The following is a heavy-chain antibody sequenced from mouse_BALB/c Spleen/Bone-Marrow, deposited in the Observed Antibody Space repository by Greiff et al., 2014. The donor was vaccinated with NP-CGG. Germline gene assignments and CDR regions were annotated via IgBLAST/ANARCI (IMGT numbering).Heavy chain of an antibody. CDR2: IYPGDGDT. CDR3: ARCDGYSYYFDY. D-gene: IGHD2-3*01. Sequence: VKLQESGADLVRPGSSVKISCKASGYAFSNYWMNWVKQRPGQGLEWIGQIYPGDGDTNYNGKFKGKATLTADKSSSTAYMQLSSPTSEDSAVYFCARCDGYSYYFDYWGQGTTLTVSS. V-gene: IGHV1-80*01. J-gene: IGHJ2*01. CDR1: GYAFSNYW.